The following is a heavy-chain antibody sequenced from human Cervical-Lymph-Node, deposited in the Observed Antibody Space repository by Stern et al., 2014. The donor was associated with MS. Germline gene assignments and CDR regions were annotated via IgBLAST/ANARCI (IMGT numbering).Heavy chain of an antibody. D-gene: IGHD4-17*01. Sequence: VQLVQSGAEVKKPGASVKVSCKVSGYNLSEISLHWVRQAPGKGLEWMGGFDPDDDETVYSQKFQGRVTMTEDTSTDTAYMELSSLRSEDTAIYYCATDLYGDRTVFDYWGQGSLVTVSS. V-gene: IGHV1-24*01. CDR1: GYNLSEIS. J-gene: IGHJ4*02. CDR3: ATDLYGDRTVFDY. CDR2: FDPDDDET.